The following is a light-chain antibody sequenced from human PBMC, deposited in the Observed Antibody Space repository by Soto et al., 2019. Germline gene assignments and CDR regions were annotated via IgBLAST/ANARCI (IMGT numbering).Light chain of an antibody. Sequence: QSALTQPASVSGSPRQSITISCTGASSDVGSYTYVSWYQQHPGKAPKLMIYEVNNRPSGVSNRFSGSKSGNTAPLTISGLQAEDEADYYCSSYTSSSTLYVFGTGTKVTVL. CDR3: SSYTSSSTLYV. J-gene: IGLJ1*01. CDR2: EVN. CDR1: SSDVGSYTY. V-gene: IGLV2-14*01.